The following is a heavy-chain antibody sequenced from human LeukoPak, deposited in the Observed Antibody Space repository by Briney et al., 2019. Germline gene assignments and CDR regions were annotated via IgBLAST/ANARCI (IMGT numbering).Heavy chain of an antibody. Sequence: SETLSLTCAVYGGSFSGYYWSWIRQPPGKGLEWIGEINHSGSTNYNPSLKSRVTISVDTSKNQFSLKLSSVTAADTAVYYCASVSYCSGGSCYEDYWGQGTLVTVSS. CDR1: GGSFSGYY. J-gene: IGHJ4*02. V-gene: IGHV4-34*01. CDR3: ASVSYCSGGSCYEDY. D-gene: IGHD2-15*01. CDR2: INHSGST.